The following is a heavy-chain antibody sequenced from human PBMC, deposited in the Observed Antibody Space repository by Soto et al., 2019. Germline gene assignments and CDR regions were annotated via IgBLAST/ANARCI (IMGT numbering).Heavy chain of an antibody. CDR1: GYTFTSYY. CDR3: TRDPGSWSGAYYYYYYMDV. V-gene: IGHV1-46*03. Sequence: ASVKVSCKASGYTFTSYYMHWVRQAPGQGLEWMGIINPSGGSTSYAQKFQGRVTMTRDTSTSTVYMELSSLRSEDTAVYYCTRDPGSWSGAYYYYYYMDVWGKGTTVTVSS. D-gene: IGHD2-15*01. J-gene: IGHJ6*03. CDR2: INPSGGST.